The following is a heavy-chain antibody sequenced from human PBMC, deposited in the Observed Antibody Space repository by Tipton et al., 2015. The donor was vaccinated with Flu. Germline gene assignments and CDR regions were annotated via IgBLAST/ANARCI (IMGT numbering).Heavy chain of an antibody. CDR1: GGSISSGSYY. V-gene: IGHV4-61*02. CDR3: ASDNYDYVWGCYRYNYFDY. Sequence: TLSLTCTVSGGSISSGSYYWSWIRHPAGMGLEWIGRIYTSGSTNYNPSLKSRVTISVDTSKNQFFLKLSSVTAADTAVYSCASDNYDYVWGCYRYNYFDYWGQLTLVTVSS. D-gene: IGHD3-16*02. J-gene: IGHJ4*02. CDR2: IYTSGST.